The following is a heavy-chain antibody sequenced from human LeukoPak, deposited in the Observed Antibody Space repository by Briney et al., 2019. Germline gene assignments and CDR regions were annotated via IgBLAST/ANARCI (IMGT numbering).Heavy chain of an antibody. CDR2: IYYSGST. CDR1: GGSFSGYY. Sequence: SETLSLTCAVYGGSFSGYYWSWIRQPPGKGLEWIGSIYYSGSTSYNPSLKSRVTISVDTSKNQFSLKLSSVTAADTAFYYCARQYSTNWYDDRGWFDPWGQGTLVTVSS. V-gene: IGHV4-34*01. CDR3: ARQYSTNWYDDRGWFDP. J-gene: IGHJ5*02. D-gene: IGHD6-13*01.